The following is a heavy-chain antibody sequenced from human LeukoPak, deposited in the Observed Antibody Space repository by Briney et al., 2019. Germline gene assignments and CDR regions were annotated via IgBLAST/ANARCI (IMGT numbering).Heavy chain of an antibody. Sequence: SGTLSLTCAVSGGSISSSNWWSWVRQPPGKGLEWIGEIYHSGSTNYNPSLKSRVTTSVDKSKNQFSLKLSSVTAADTAVYYCAKSNGYGLIDIWGQGTMVTVSS. CDR2: IYHSGST. CDR3: AKSNGYGLIDI. CDR1: GGSISSSNW. D-gene: IGHD3-10*01. V-gene: IGHV4-4*02. J-gene: IGHJ3*02.